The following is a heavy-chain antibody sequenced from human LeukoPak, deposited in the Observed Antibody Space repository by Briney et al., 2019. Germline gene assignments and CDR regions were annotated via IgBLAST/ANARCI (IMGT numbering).Heavy chain of an antibody. CDR2: ISGSDGST. Sequence: PGGSLRLSCAASGFTFSSYGMIWVRQAPGKGLEWVSGISGSDGSTYLADSVKGRFTISRDNSKNTLYLQMNSLRADDTAVYYCAKDRPTVYSSSWLHFLDSWGQGTLVTVSS. V-gene: IGHV3-23*01. D-gene: IGHD6-13*01. CDR1: GFTFSSYG. CDR3: AKDRPTVYSSSWLHFLDS. J-gene: IGHJ4*02.